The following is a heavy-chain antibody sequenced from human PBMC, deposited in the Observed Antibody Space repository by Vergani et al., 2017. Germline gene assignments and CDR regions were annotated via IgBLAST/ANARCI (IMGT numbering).Heavy chain of an antibody. CDR1: GESFSSFY. D-gene: IGHD3-10*01. J-gene: IGHJ6*02. CDR2: INNDGHT. V-gene: IGHV4-34*02. CDR3: ARIPYYYGSGSYYRGSRSMDV. Sequence: QVQLQQWGAGVVKPSGTLSLTCAVFGESFSSFYWSWIRQPPGKGLEWIGEINNDGHTNYNPSLESRVTVSRDTAKNQFSLNLMSVTAADTAVYYCARIPYYYGSGSYYRGSRSMDVWGQGTTVTVSS.